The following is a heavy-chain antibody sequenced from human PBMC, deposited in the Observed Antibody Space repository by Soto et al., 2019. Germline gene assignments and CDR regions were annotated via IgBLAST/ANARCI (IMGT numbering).Heavy chain of an antibody. CDR3: ARYGSGSYSCGWFDP. CDR1: GGTFSSYA. D-gene: IGHD3-10*01. Sequence: ASVKVSCKASGGTFSSYAISWVRQAPGQGLEWMGGIIPIFGTANYAQKFQGRVTITADESTSTAYMELSSLRSEDTAVYYCARYGSGSYSCGWFDPWGQGTLVTVSS. V-gene: IGHV1-69*13. CDR2: IIPIFGTA. J-gene: IGHJ5*02.